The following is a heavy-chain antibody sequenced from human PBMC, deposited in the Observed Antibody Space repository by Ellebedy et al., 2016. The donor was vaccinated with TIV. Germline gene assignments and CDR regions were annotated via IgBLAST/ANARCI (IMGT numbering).Heavy chain of an antibody. Sequence: GESLKISCAASGFSFSSYDINWVRQAPGKGLEWVSSISSSGRYIHYADSAKGRFTVSRDNVKNSVYLQINSLRADDTGVYFCAREPYSDSWSFDYWGQGTLVTVSS. CDR3: AREPYSDSWSFDY. J-gene: IGHJ4*02. CDR1: GFSFSSYD. V-gene: IGHV3-21*06. D-gene: IGHD6-13*01. CDR2: ISSSGRYI.